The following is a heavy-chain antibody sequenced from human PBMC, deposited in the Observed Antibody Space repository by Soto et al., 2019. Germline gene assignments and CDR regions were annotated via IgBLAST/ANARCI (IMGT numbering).Heavy chain of an antibody. J-gene: IGHJ4*02. V-gene: IGHV3-73*01. CDR2: IRSKTISYAT. CDR1: GFTFSGSA. Sequence: VQLVESGGGLVQPGGSLKLSCVASGFTFSGSAMHWVRQASGKGLEWVGRIRSKTISYATAYGASVKGRFTISRDDSKNTAYLQMNSLKTEDTAVYYCTCYYDSSGYLPFDYWGQGTLVTVSS. D-gene: IGHD3-22*01. CDR3: TCYYDSSGYLPFDY.